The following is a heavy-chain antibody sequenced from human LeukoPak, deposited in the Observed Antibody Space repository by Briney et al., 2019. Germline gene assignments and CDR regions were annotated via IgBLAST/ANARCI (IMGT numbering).Heavy chain of an antibody. CDR1: GFTFSGSA. J-gene: IGHJ4*02. V-gene: IGHV3-73*01. Sequence: PGGSLTLSCAASGFTFSGSAMHWVRQASGKGLEWVGRIRSKANSYATAYAASVKGRFTISRDDSKNTAYLQMNSLKTEDTAVYYCVGWSRNYDNYWGQGTLVTVSS. CDR3: VGWSRNYDNY. CDR2: IRSKANSYAT. D-gene: IGHD4-11*01.